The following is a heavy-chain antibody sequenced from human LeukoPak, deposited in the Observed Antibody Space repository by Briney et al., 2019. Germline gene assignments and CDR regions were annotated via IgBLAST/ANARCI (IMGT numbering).Heavy chain of an antibody. CDR1: GYTFTSYG. CDR2: ISAYNGNT. Sequence: ASVKVSCKASGYTFTSYGISWVRQAPGQGLEWMGWISAYNGNTNYAQELQGRVTVTTDTSTSTAYMELRSLRSDDTAVYYCARLFSVGYDSSAPLAFDIWGQGTMVTVSS. J-gene: IGHJ3*02. CDR3: ARLFSVGYDSSAPLAFDI. D-gene: IGHD3-22*01. V-gene: IGHV1-18*01.